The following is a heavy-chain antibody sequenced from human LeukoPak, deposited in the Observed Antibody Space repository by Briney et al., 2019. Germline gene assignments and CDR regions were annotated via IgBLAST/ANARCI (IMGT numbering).Heavy chain of an antibody. V-gene: IGHV3-23*01. CDR3: AKGAHYYDFWSGYFDY. Sequence: GGSLRLSCAASGFTFSSYAMSWVRQAPGKGLEWVSAISGSGGSTYYADSMKGRFTISRDNSKNTLYLQMNSLRAEDTAVYYCAKGAHYYDFWSGYFDYWGQGTLVTVSS. J-gene: IGHJ4*02. CDR2: ISGSGGST. D-gene: IGHD3-3*01. CDR1: GFTFSSYA.